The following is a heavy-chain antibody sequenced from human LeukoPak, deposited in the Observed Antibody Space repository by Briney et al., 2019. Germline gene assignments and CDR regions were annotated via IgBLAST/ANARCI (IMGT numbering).Heavy chain of an antibody. D-gene: IGHD3-22*01. CDR2: ISSGGSTI. J-gene: IGHJ4*02. Sequence: GGSLRLSCAASGFAFSTYELNWVRQAPGKGLEWVSYISSGGSTIYYADSVRGRFTISRDNAKNSLYLQMNSLRAEDTAVYYCARVDYDSSGSPGLDYWGQGTLVTVSS. V-gene: IGHV3-48*03. CDR3: ARVDYDSSGSPGLDY. CDR1: GFAFSTYE.